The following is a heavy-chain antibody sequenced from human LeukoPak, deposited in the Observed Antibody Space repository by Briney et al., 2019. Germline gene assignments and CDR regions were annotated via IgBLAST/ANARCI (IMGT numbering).Heavy chain of an antibody. CDR1: GYTFTGYY. CDR3: ARALMAGNRIDP. J-gene: IGHJ5*02. D-gene: IGHD6-19*01. CDR2: INPNSGGT. Sequence: ASVKVSCKASGYTFTGYYMHWVRQAPGQGLEWMGWINPNSGGTNYAQKFQGGVTMTRDTSISTAYMELSRLRSDDTAVYYCARALMAGNRIDPWGQGTLVTVSS. V-gene: IGHV1-2*02.